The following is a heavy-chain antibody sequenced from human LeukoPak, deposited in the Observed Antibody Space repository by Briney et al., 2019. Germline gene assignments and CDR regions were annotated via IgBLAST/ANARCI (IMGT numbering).Heavy chain of an antibody. Sequence: PGGPLRLSCVASAFTFRTYSMHWVRQAPGKGLEWVSSISGSTSYIYYADSVRGRFTISRDNAKNSLYLQVNSLRAEDTAVYYCARGSDFVWGSYRPYFDYWGQGTLVTVSS. V-gene: IGHV3-21*01. CDR3: ARGSDFVWGSYRPYFDY. J-gene: IGHJ4*02. D-gene: IGHD3-16*02. CDR1: AFTFRTYS. CDR2: ISGSTSYI.